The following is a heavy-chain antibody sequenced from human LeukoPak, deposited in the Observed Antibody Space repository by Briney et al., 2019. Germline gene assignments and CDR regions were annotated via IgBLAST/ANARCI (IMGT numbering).Heavy chain of an antibody. D-gene: IGHD5-12*01. CDR2: INHSGST. V-gene: IGHV4-34*01. Sequence: SETLSLACAVYGGSFSGYYWSWIRQPPGKGLEWIGEINHSGSTNYNPSLKSRVTISVDTSKNQFSLKLSSVTAADTAVYYCARLGSGYDLGLYYYYYYYMDVWGKGTTVTISS. CDR1: GGSFSGYY. J-gene: IGHJ6*03. CDR3: ARLGSGYDLGLYYYYYYYMDV.